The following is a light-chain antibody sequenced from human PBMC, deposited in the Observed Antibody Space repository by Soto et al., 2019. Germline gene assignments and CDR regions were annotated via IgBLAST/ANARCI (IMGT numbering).Light chain of an antibody. CDR1: QSVDIY. Sequence: EVVLTQSPATLSLSPGESATLSCRASQSVDIYLASYQQKPGQAPRLLIYDAYNRATGIPARFSGSGSGTDFTLTISSLEPEDFAVYYCQQRRIWPPLTFGGGTKVEIK. V-gene: IGKV3-11*01. J-gene: IGKJ4*01. CDR3: QQRRIWPPLT. CDR2: DAY.